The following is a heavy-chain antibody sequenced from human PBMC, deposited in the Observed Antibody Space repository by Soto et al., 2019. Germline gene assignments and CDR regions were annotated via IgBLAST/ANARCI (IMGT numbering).Heavy chain of an antibody. CDR1: GYTFTSYG. Sequence: ASVKVSCKASGYTFTSYGTSWVRQAPGQGLEWMGWISAYNGNTNYAQKLQGRVTMTTDTSTSTAYMELRSLRSDDTAVYYCAREHYDILTGGSWGQGTLVTVSS. CDR3: AREHYDILTGGS. D-gene: IGHD3-9*01. CDR2: ISAYNGNT. V-gene: IGHV1-18*01. J-gene: IGHJ5*02.